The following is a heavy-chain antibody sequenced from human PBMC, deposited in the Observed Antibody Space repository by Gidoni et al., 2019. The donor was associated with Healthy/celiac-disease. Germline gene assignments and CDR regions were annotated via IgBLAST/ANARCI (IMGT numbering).Heavy chain of an antibody. CDR1: GRCIGSSNW. CDR2: IYHRGST. J-gene: IGHJ4*02. CDR3: ARVHCSGGSCYLDY. D-gene: IGHD2-15*01. Sequence: QVQLQESGPGLVKPSCTLSLTFSVSGRCIGSSNWWSWVRQHPGKGLEWLGEIYHRGSTNYNPSLKSRVTISVDKYKNQCSRKLSSVTAADTAVYYCARVHCSGGSCYLDYWGQGTLVTVSA. V-gene: IGHV4-4*02.